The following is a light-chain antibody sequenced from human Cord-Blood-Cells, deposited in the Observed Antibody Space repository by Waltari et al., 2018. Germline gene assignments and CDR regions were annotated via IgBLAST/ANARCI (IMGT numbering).Light chain of an antibody. Sequence: DIQITQSPSSLSASVGDRVTITCRASPSISSYLNWYQQKPGTAPELLIYAASSLQRGVPSRFSGSGAGTEYTRTISSQQPEEFGTYYCQQSYSTPRTFGQGTKVESK. J-gene: IGKJ1*01. CDR3: QQSYSTPRT. V-gene: IGKV1-39*01. CDR2: AAS. CDR1: PSISSY.